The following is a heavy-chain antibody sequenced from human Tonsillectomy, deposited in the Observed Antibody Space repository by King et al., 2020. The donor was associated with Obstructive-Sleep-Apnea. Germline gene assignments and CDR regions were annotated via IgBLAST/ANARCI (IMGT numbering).Heavy chain of an antibody. J-gene: IGHJ5*02. Sequence: FTLKESGPTLVKPTQTLTLTCTVSGFSLSTTGVGVGWIRQPPGKALEWLALSYWNDDKRYIPSLKSRLTLTMETSKNQVVLTVTNMNPVDTATTYCAHSRPYYYGSWDSWGQGTLVAVSS. D-gene: IGHD3-10*01. CDR3: AHSRPYYYGSWDS. CDR1: GFSLSTTGVG. V-gene: IGHV2-5*01. CDR2: SYWNDDK.